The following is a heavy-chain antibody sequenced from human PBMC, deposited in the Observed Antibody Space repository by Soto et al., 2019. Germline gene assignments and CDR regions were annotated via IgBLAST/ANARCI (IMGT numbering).Heavy chain of an antibody. V-gene: IGHV1-69*01. CDR1: GGTFNSYA. D-gene: IGHD3-22*01. Sequence: VQLVQSGAEVRKPGSSVKVSCKASGGTFNSYAFSWVRQAPGQGLEWMGGLVIILGTTNYAQKFQGRVSIDADESTSTAYMEMSSLRSEDTAVYYCASGYYDSSGYSIDHWGQGTQVTVSS. CDR3: ASGYYDSSGYSIDH. J-gene: IGHJ4*02. CDR2: LVIILGTT.